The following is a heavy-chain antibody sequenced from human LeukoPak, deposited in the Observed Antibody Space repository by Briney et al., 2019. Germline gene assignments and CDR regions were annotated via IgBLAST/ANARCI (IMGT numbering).Heavy chain of an antibody. V-gene: IGHV3-21*01. CDR2: ISSSSSYI. CDR1: GFTFSSYS. J-gene: IGHJ4*02. Sequence: GGSLRLSCAASGFTFSSYSMNWVRQAPGKGLEWVSSISSSSSYIYYADSVKGRFTTSRDNAKNSLYLQMNSLRAEDTAVYYCARGGYSSSWYFPFDYWGQGTLVTVSS. CDR3: ARGGYSSSWYFPFDY. D-gene: IGHD6-13*01.